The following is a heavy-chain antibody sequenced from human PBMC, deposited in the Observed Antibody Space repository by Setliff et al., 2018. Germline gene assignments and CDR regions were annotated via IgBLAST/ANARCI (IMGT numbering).Heavy chain of an antibody. J-gene: IGHJ6*04. CDR2: INYSGST. Sequence: SETLSLTCSVLGDSLSSGTQYWAWIRQPPGKGLEWIGNINYSGSTYYNPSLKSRVTMSVDASKNQFSLKLSSVTAADTAVYYCARLGVDDSSGYYYPGGYMDVWGKGTTVTVSS. CDR1: GDSLSSGTQY. D-gene: IGHD3-22*01. CDR3: ARLGVDDSSGYYYPGGYMDV. V-gene: IGHV4-39*01.